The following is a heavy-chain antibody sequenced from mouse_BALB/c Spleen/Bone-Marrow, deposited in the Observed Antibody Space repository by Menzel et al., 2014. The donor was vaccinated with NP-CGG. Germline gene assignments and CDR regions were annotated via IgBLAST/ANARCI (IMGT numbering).Heavy chain of an antibody. CDR2: SRNKANDYTT. V-gene: IGHV7-1*02. Sequence: EVKLVESGGGLVQPGGSLRLSCATSGFTFSDFYMEWVRQPPGKRLEWIAASRNKANDYTTEYSESVKGRFIVSRDTSQSILYLQMNALRAEDTAIYYCARDYYGSSYWYFDVWGAGTTVAVSS. CDR1: GFTFSDFY. CDR3: ARDYYGSSYWYFDV. D-gene: IGHD1-1*01. J-gene: IGHJ1*01.